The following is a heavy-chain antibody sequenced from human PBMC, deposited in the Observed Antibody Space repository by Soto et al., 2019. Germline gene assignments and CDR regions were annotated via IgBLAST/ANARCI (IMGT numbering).Heavy chain of an antibody. D-gene: IGHD3-22*01. CDR3: ARDLKYYYDSSGYYPSFDY. CDR2: IIPIFGTA. V-gene: IGHV1-69*13. Sequence: SVKVSCKASGGTFSSYAISWVRQAPGQGLEWMGGIIPIFGTANYAQKFQGRVTITADESTSTAYMELSSLRSEDTAVYYCARDLKYYYDSSGYYPSFDYWGQGTLVTVSS. J-gene: IGHJ4*02. CDR1: GGTFSSYA.